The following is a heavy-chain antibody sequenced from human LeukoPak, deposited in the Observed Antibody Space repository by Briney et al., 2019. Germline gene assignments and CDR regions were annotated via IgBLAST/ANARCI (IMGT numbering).Heavy chain of an antibody. J-gene: IGHJ5*02. CDR1: GGSISSYY. CDR2: IYYSGST. CDR3: AREGNYDFWSGYYTPNWFDP. Sequence: PSETLSLTCTVSGGSISSYYWSWIRQPPGKGLEWIGYIYYSGSTNYNPSLKSRVTISVDTSKNQFSLKLSSVTAADTAVYYCAREGNYDFWSGYYTPNWFDPWGQGTLVTVSS. D-gene: IGHD3-3*01. V-gene: IGHV4-59*12.